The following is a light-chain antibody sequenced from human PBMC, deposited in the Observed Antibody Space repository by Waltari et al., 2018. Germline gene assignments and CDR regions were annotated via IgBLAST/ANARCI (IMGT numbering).Light chain of an antibody. CDR1: QGIRSY. V-gene: IGKV1-8*01. Sequence: IRMTQSPSSVSASTGDRVTITCRASQGIRSYLAWFQQRPGKDPKLLIYAASSLQSGVPSRFSGSGSGTDFTLTISCLQSGDLATYFCQQYYNYPLTFGGGTKVEIK. J-gene: IGKJ4*01. CDR2: AAS. CDR3: QQYYNYPLT.